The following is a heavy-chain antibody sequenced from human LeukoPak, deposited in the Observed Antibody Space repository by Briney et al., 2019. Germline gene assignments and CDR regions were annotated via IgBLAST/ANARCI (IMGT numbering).Heavy chain of an antibody. CDR3: ARYCSSTSCFNWFDP. D-gene: IGHD2-2*01. Sequence: SQTLSLTCTVSGGSISSGGYYWSWIRQHPGKGLEWIGYIYYSGSTYYNPALKSRVTISVDTSKNQFSLKLGSVTAADTAVYYCARYCSSTSCFNWFDPWGQGTLVTVSS. J-gene: IGHJ5*02. V-gene: IGHV4-31*03. CDR1: GGSISSGGYY. CDR2: IYYSGST.